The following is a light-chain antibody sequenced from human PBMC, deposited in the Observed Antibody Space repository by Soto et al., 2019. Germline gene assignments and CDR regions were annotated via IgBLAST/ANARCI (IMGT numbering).Light chain of an antibody. V-gene: IGLV2-23*02. CDR2: EVS. Sequence: QSALTQPASVSASPGQSITISCTGTSSDVGGYNVVSWYQQHPGKAPKLMISEVSKRPSGISDRFSGSKSGSTASLTISGLQAEDEADYYCCAYAGTRTHTVFGGGTQLTVL. CDR1: SSDVGGYNV. J-gene: IGLJ7*01. CDR3: CAYAGTRTHTV.